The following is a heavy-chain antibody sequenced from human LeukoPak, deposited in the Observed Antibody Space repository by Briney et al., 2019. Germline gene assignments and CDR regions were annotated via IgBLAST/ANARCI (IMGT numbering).Heavy chain of an antibody. Sequence: GGSLRLSCAASGFTLSGSAMHWVRQASGKGLEWVGRIRSKANSYATAYAASVKGRFTISRDDSKNTAYLQMNSLKTEDTAVYYCTRPDRGYYYYGMDVWGQGTTVTVSS. CDR3: TRPDRGYYYYGMDV. V-gene: IGHV3-73*01. J-gene: IGHJ6*02. D-gene: IGHD3-10*01. CDR2: IRSKANSYAT. CDR1: GFTLSGSA.